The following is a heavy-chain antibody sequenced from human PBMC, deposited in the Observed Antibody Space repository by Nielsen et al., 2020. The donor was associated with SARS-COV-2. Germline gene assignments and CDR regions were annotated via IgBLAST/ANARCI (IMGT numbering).Heavy chain of an antibody. Sequence: GGSLRLSCAASGFTFDDYGMSWVRQAPGKGLEWVSGINWHGGSTGYADSVKGRFTISRDNAKNSLYLQMNSLRAEDTALYHCARDLDPWQQLGNNWFDPWGQGTLVTVSS. CDR2: INWHGGST. J-gene: IGHJ5*02. V-gene: IGHV3-20*01. D-gene: IGHD6-13*01. CDR3: ARDLDPWQQLGNNWFDP. CDR1: GFTFDDYG.